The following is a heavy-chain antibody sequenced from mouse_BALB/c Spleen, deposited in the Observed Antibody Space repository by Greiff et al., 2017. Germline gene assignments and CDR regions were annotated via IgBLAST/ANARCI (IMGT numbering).Heavy chain of an antibody. D-gene: IGHD2-4*01. V-gene: IGHV3-8*02. CDR2: ISYSGST. Sequence: EVQRVESGPSLVKPSQTLSLTCSVTGDSITSGYWNWIRKFPGNKLEYMGYISYSGSTYYNPSLKSRISITRDTSKNQYYLQLNSVTTEDTATYYCAKGDYEGFAYWGQGTLVTVSA. CDR3: AKGDYEGFAY. CDR1: GDSITSGY. J-gene: IGHJ3*01.